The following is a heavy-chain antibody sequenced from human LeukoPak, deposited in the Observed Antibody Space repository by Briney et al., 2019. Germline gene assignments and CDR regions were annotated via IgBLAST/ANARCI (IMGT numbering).Heavy chain of an antibody. CDR2: ISNSSSYT. D-gene: IGHD3-22*01. CDR1: GFTFSTSG. J-gene: IGHJ4*02. CDR3: AHGSGYYWAFDY. Sequence: GGSLRLSCAASGFTFSTSGLGWVRQAPGKGLEWVSYISNSSSYTNYADSVKGRFTISRDNAKNSLYLQMNSLRAEDTAVYYCAHGSGYYWAFDYWGQGTLVTVSS. V-gene: IGHV3-21*05.